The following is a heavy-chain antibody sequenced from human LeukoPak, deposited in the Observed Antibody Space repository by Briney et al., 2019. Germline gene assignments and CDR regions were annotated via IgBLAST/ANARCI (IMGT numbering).Heavy chain of an antibody. Sequence: SETLSLTCSVSGGSISSSSSYWGWIRQPPGKGLEWIGSIYYSGSSFDNPALKSRVTISVDTSKNQSSLKLSSVTAADTAVYYCARDLQYHYDSSGYNDYWGQGTLVTVSS. CDR1: GGSISSSSSY. CDR2: IYYSGSS. D-gene: IGHD3-22*01. V-gene: IGHV4-39*07. J-gene: IGHJ4*02. CDR3: ARDLQYHYDSSGYNDY.